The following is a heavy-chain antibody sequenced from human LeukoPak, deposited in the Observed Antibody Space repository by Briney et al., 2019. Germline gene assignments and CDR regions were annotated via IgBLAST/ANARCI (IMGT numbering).Heavy chain of an antibody. D-gene: IGHD5/OR15-5a*01. CDR1: GVSISSGGYY. Sequence: PSETLSLTCTVSGVSISSGGYYWSWIRQSPEKGLEWIAYIYYSGIAYYNPSLESRVTISVDTSRNQFSLKLRSVTAADTAVYYCARAVPIVSTAYYFDYWGQGTLVTVSS. CDR2: IYYSGIA. V-gene: IGHV4-30-4*01. CDR3: ARAVPIVSTAYYFDY. J-gene: IGHJ4*02.